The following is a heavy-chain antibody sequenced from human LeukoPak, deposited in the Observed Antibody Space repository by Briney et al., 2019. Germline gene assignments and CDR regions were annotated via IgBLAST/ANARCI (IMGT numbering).Heavy chain of an antibody. V-gene: IGHV3-23*01. CDR1: GFTFSNYA. D-gene: IGHD1-26*01. CDR3: AKDAVGTTFGYYFDY. Sequence: PGGSLGLSCAASGFTFSNYAMSWVRQAPGKGLEWVSGISGRGGSTYYADSVKGRFAISRDNSKNTLYLQLISPRAEDTAVYYCAKDAVGTTFGYYFDYWGQGALVTVSS. J-gene: IGHJ4*02. CDR2: ISGRGGST.